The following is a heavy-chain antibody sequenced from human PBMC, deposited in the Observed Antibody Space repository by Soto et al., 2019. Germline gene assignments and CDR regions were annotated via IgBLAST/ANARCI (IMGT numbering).Heavy chain of an antibody. CDR2: IYYSGST. Sequence: QVQLQESGPGLVKPSQTLSLTCIVSGGSMSSRDYYWSWIRQYPGKGLEWIGYIYYSGSTYYHSSLMSRVSISIETSKQQFSLKLNSVTAADTAVYYCASERLGSGVGPGAMDVWGQGITVTVSS. CDR3: ASERLGSGVGPGAMDV. J-gene: IGHJ6*02. V-gene: IGHV4-31*03. CDR1: GGSMSSRDYY. D-gene: IGHD2-8*01.